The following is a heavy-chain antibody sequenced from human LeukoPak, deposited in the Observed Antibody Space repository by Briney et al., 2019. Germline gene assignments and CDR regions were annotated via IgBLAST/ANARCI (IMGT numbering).Heavy chain of an antibody. CDR1: GFTFSSYE. Sequence: GGSLRLSCAASGFTFSSYEMNWVRQAPGKGLEWVSYISSSGSTIYYADSVKGRFTISRDNAKNSLYLQMNSLRAEDTAVYYCASRRNTVGATTPAEYWGQGTLVTASS. D-gene: IGHD1-26*01. J-gene: IGHJ4*02. CDR3: ASRRNTVGATTPAEY. CDR2: ISSSGSTI. V-gene: IGHV3-48*03.